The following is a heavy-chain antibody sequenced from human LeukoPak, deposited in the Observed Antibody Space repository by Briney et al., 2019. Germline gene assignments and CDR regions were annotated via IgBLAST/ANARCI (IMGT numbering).Heavy chain of an antibody. CDR1: GFTFSSYG. D-gene: IGHD3-22*01. J-gene: IGHJ3*02. Sequence: PGGSLRLSCAASGFTFSSYGMHWVRQAPGKGLEWVAVISYDESNKYYADSAKGRFTISRDNSKNTLYLQMNSLRAEDTAVYYCAKYYYDSRDAFDIWGQGTMVTVSS. V-gene: IGHV3-30*18. CDR3: AKYYYDSRDAFDI. CDR2: ISYDESNK.